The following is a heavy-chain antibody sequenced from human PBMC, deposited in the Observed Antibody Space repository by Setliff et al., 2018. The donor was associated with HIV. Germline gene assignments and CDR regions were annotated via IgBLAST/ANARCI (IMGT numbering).Heavy chain of an antibody. D-gene: IGHD1-26*01. Sequence: GESLKISCAASGFTFSSYAMHWVRQAPGKGLEWVAVISYDGSNKYYADSVKGRFTISRDNWKSTAYLQMNSLRTEDTAVYYCAREGSYYGGQWGQGTLVTVSS. CDR2: ISYDGSNK. CDR1: GFTFSSYA. V-gene: IGHV3-30*04. CDR3: AREGSYYGGQ. J-gene: IGHJ4*02.